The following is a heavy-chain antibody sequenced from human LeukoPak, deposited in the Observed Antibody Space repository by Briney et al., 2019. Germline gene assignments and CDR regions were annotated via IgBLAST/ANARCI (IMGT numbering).Heavy chain of an antibody. CDR1: DGSINSYY. D-gene: IGHD3-16*01. V-gene: IGHV4-59*12. J-gene: IGHJ5*02. Sequence: SETLSLTCSVSDGSINSYYWNWIRRPPGKGLEWIGYIYYNGNTNYNPSLKSRVTISVDRSKNQFSLRLSSVTAADTAVYYCARTVDLRGWFDPWGQGTLVTVSS. CDR3: ARTVDLRGWFDP. CDR2: IYYNGNT.